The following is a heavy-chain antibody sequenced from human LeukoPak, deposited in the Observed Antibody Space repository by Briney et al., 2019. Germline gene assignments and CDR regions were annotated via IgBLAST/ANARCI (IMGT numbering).Heavy chain of an antibody. Sequence: SETLSLTCTVSGGSISSYYWSWIRQPPGKGLEWIGEINHSGSTNYNPSLKSRVTISVDTSKNQFSLKLSSVTAADTAVYYCARALRGIAARLYPYWGQGTLVTVSS. CDR1: GGSISSYY. J-gene: IGHJ4*02. D-gene: IGHD6-6*01. V-gene: IGHV4-34*01. CDR2: INHSGST. CDR3: ARALRGIAARLYPY.